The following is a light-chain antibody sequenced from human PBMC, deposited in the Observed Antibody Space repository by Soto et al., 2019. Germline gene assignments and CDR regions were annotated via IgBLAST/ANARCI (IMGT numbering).Light chain of an antibody. V-gene: IGKV3-20*01. J-gene: IGKJ4*01. Sequence: EIVLTQSPGTLSLSPGERATLSCRASQSVSTYLAWYQQKPGQAPRLLISGASSRATGIPDRFSGSGSGTEFTLTISRLEPEDFAVYYCQQYGSSPGTFGGGTKVEIK. CDR1: QSVSTY. CDR3: QQYGSSPGT. CDR2: GAS.